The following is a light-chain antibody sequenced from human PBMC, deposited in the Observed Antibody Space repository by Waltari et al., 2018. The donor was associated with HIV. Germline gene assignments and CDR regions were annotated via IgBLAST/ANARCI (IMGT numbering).Light chain of an antibody. V-gene: IGLV2-8*01. Sequence: QSALPQPPSAPGSPGPPSTIPCAGTSSDVVAFTYASWYQQHPGKAPKLIIYEVTKRPSGVPDRFSGSKSGNAASLTVSGLQTEDEAVYYCSSYAGSNTLIFGGGT. CDR1: SSDVVAFTY. CDR3: SSYAGSNTLI. J-gene: IGLJ2*01. CDR2: EVT.